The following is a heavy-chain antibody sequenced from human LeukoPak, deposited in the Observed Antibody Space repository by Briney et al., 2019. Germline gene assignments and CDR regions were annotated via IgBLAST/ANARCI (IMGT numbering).Heavy chain of an antibody. CDR1: GFTFSNYW. D-gene: IGHD3-3*01. CDR2: IHQHGNEK. J-gene: IGHJ5*02. Sequence: PGGSLRLSCAASGFTFSNYWMSWVRQAPGKGLEWVASIHQHGNEKYFVDSVRGRFTISRDNAKNSLYLQMSSLRAEDTAVYYCARERRITIFGVVIKDWFDPWGQGTLVTVSS. CDR3: ARERRITIFGVVIKDWFDP. V-gene: IGHV3-7*01.